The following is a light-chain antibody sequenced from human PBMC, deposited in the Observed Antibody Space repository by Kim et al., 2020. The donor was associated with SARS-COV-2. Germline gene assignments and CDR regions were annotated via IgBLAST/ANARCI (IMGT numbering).Light chain of an antibody. CDR3: LQHNTYPIT. V-gene: IGKV1-17*01. CDR1: QDIRNE. Sequence: AAVGDRVTITCRASQDIRNELGWYQQNPGRAPKRLIYGASSLKSGVPSRFSGSGSGTEFTLTSSSLQPEDFATYFCLQHNTYPITFGQGTRLEIK. J-gene: IGKJ5*01. CDR2: GAS.